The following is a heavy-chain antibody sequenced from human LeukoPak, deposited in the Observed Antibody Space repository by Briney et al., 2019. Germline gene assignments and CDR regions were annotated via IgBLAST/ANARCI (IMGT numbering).Heavy chain of an antibody. V-gene: IGHV3-74*01. CDR2: IKSDGKT. CDR3: ARAPSEVGGYYPEYFRH. Sequence: GSLRLSCEASGFTFSRYWMHWVRQAPGKGLVWVSRIKSDGKTNYADSVKGRFTISRDNAKNTVSLQMNSLRADDTGVYYCARAPSEVGGYYPEYFRHWGQGTLVTVSS. D-gene: IGHD3-22*01. CDR1: GFTFSRYW. J-gene: IGHJ1*01.